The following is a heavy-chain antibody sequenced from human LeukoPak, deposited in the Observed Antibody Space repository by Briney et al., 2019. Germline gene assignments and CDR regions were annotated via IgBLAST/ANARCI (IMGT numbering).Heavy chain of an antibody. J-gene: IGHJ3*02. CDR2: ISSGSGSSI. CDR1: GFTFSSYS. D-gene: IGHD2-15*01. Sequence: GGSLRLSCAASGFTFSSYSMNWVRQAPGKGLEWVSYISSGSGSSIYYADSVKGRFSISRDNAKNSLYLQMNSLRDEDTAVYHCARDDSLAFDIWGQGTMVTVSS. V-gene: IGHV3-48*02. CDR3: ARDDSLAFDI.